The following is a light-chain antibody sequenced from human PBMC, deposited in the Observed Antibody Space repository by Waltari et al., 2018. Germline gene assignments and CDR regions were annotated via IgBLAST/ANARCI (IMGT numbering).Light chain of an antibody. CDR3: CSYAGSSTYYV. J-gene: IGLJ1*01. V-gene: IGLV2-23*02. Sequence: QSALTQPASVSGSPGQSITISCTGTSSDVGTYNRVSWYQQHPGKAPKLMIYEVTNRPSGVSNRFSGSQSGNTASLTISGLQAEDEADYYCCSYAGSSTYYVFGTGTKVTVL. CDR2: EVT. CDR1: SSDVGTYNR.